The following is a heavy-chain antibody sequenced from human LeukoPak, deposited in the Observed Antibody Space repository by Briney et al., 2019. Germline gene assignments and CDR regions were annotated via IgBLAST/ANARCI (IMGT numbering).Heavy chain of an antibody. Sequence: PGGSPRLSCVVSGFTFSDYWMHWVRQAPGKGLVWVSRINSDGSNTNYAGSVKGRFTISRDNAKNTLYLQMSSLRVEDSAVYYCASGYARSARHQSDFWGQGTVVTVSS. CDR1: GFTFSDYW. D-gene: IGHD5-12*01. CDR3: ASGYARSARHQSDF. CDR2: INSDGSNT. V-gene: IGHV3-74*01. J-gene: IGHJ4*02.